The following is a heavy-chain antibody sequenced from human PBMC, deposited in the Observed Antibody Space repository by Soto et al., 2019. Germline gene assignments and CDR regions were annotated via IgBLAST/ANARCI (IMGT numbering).Heavy chain of an antibody. V-gene: IGHV3-30-3*01. CDR3: ARDRGWQWPYDYYGMDV. CDR2: ISYDGSNK. J-gene: IGHJ6*02. Sequence: QVQLVESGGGVVQPGRSLRLSCAASGFTFSSYAMHWVRQAPGKGLEWVAVISYDGSNKYYADSVKGRFTISRDNSKNTLYLQMNSLRAEDTAVYYCARDRGWQWPYDYYGMDVWGQGTTVTVSS. CDR1: GFTFSSYA. D-gene: IGHD6-19*01.